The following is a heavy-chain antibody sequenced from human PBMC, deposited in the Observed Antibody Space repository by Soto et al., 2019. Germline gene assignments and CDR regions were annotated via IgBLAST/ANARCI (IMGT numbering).Heavy chain of an antibody. J-gene: IGHJ4*02. CDR2: VHPYEGTT. D-gene: IGHD1-1*01. CDR3: ATEYYPTTTWKDY. Sequence: ASVKVSCKTSGFTFTSYPFSWVRQAPGQGLEWLAWVHPYEGTTKVAHQFRDRLTVTTDTSAATVFMELTRLTSDDTAVYFCATEYYPTTTWKDYWGRGTLVTVSS. V-gene: IGHV1-18*04. CDR1: GFTFTSYP.